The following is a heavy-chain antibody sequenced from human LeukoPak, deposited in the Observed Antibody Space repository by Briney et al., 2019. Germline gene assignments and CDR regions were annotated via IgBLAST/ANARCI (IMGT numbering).Heavy chain of an antibody. CDR3: ARDRGRWLQFP. V-gene: IGHV3-74*01. Sequence: PGGSLRLSCAASGFTFSSYAMSWDRQAPGKGLVWVSRINSDGSSTSYADSVKGRFTISRDNAKNTLYLQMNSLRAEDTAVYYCARDRGRWLQFPWGQGTLVTVSS. CDR1: GFTFSSYA. J-gene: IGHJ5*02. CDR2: INSDGSST. D-gene: IGHD5-24*01.